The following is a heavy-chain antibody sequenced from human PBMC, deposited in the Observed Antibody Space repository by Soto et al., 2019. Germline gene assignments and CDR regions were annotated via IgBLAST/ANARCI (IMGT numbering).Heavy chain of an antibody. V-gene: IGHV3-74*01. CDR3: ARTTTVAGTPEFDY. CDR2: INSDGSNT. D-gene: IGHD6-19*01. J-gene: IGHJ4*02. Sequence: GGSLRLSCAASGVTFSSYWMSWVRQAPGKGLEWVSRINSDGSNTNYADSVKGRFTISRDNAKNTLYLQLNSLRPEDTAVYYCARTTTVAGTPEFDYWGQGALVTVSS. CDR1: GVTFSSYW.